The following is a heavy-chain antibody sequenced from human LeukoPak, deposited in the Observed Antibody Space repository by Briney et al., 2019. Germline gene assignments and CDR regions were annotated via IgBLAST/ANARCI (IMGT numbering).Heavy chain of an antibody. J-gene: IGHJ4*02. CDR1: GYTFTGYY. D-gene: IGHD2-15*01. Sequence: ASVKVSCQDPGYTFTGYYMHWVRQAPGQGLEWMGRINPNSGGTNYAQKFQGRVTLTRDTSISTAYMELSRLRSDDTAVYYCARDHCSGGSCYDFVDYWGQGTLVSVSS. V-gene: IGHV1-2*06. CDR2: INPNSGGT. CDR3: ARDHCSGGSCYDFVDY.